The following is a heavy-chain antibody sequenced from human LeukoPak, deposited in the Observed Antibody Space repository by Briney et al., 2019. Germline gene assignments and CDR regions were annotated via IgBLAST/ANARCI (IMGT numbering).Heavy chain of an antibody. D-gene: IGHD6-19*01. CDR1: GFTFSSYS. V-gene: IGHV3-48*01. Sequence: GGSLRLSCAASGFTFSSYSMNWVRQAPGKGLEWVSYISSSSSTIYYADSVKGRFTISRDNAKNSLYLQMNSLRAEDTALYYCARGPPSMKQWLVSAFDIWGQGTMVTVSS. CDR3: ARGPPSMKQWLVSAFDI. CDR2: ISSSSSTI. J-gene: IGHJ3*02.